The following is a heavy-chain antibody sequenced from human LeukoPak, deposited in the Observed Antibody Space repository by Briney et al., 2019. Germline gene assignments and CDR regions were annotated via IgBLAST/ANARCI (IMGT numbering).Heavy chain of an antibody. V-gene: IGHV4-38-2*02. Sequence: SETLSLTCTVSGYSISNGYYWDWIRQPPGRGLEWIGYIYYSGSTYYNPSLKSRVTISVDTSKNQFSLKLSSVTAADTAVYYCARGYCSSTSCYFDYWGQGTLVTVSS. CDR1: GYSISNGYY. CDR2: IYYSGST. CDR3: ARGYCSSTSCYFDY. J-gene: IGHJ4*02. D-gene: IGHD2-2*01.